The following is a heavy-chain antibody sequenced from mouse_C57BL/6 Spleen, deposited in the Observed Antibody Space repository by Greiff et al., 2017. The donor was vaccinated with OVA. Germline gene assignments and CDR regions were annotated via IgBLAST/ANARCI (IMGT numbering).Heavy chain of an antibody. CDR2: ISSGGSYT. CDR1: GFTFSSYG. CDR3: ARQDYGNYEGYFDY. Sequence: DVQLVESGGDLVKPGGSLKLSCAASGFTFSSYGMSWVRQTPDKRLEWVATISSGGSYTYYPDSVKGRFTISRDNAKNTLYLQMSSLKSEDTAMYYCARQDYGNYEGYFDYWGQGTTLTVSS. J-gene: IGHJ2*01. V-gene: IGHV5-6*01. D-gene: IGHD2-1*01.